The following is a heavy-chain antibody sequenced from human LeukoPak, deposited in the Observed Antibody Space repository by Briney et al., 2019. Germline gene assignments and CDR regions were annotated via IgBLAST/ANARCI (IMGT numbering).Heavy chain of an antibody. D-gene: IGHD6-13*01. V-gene: IGHV1-2*06. Sequence: ASVKVSCTASGYTFTGYYMHWVRQAPGQGLEWMGRINPNSGGTNYAQKFQGRVTMTRDTSISTAYMELSRLRSDDTAVYYCARQDIAAAGTGYFQHWGQGTLVTVSS. CDR3: ARQDIAAAGTGYFQH. CDR1: GYTFTGYY. J-gene: IGHJ1*01. CDR2: INPNSGGT.